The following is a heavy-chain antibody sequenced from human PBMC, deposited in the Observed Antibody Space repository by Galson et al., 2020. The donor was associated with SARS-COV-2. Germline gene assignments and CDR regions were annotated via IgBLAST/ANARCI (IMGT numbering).Heavy chain of an antibody. Sequence: GGSLRLSCAASGFTFSSYSINWVRQAPGKGLEWVSAISRSSISIYYADSVKGRFTISRDNAKNLLYLHMNSLRPEDTAVYYSARAVMGVTSRIDFWGQGTLVAVSS. V-gene: IGHV3-21*01. CDR3: ARAVMGVTSRIDF. CDR2: ISRSSISI. J-gene: IGHJ4*02. CDR1: GFTFSSYS. D-gene: IGHD2-21*02.